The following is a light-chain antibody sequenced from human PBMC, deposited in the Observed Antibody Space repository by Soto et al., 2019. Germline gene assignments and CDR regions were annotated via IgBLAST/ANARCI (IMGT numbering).Light chain of an antibody. Sequence: DIQMTQSPSSLSASVGDRVTITCRASQSIGNKLSWFQLKPGKAPRFLMYAAASLQSGVPSRFSGSGSGTDFILSISGLLPEDFATYYCLQVSCSPRTFGGGTKVDIK. CDR1: QSIGNK. CDR3: LQVSCSPRT. J-gene: IGKJ4*01. CDR2: AAA. V-gene: IGKV1-39*01.